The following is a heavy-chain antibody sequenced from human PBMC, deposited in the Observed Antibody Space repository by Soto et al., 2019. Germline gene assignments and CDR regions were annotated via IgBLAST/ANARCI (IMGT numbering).Heavy chain of an antibody. J-gene: IGHJ4*02. V-gene: IGHV4-4*08. D-gene: IGHD1-20*01. CDR2: MYASGST. CDR3: ASGKYLDRFDY. CDR1: GASIIGDH. Sequence: SETLSLTCSVSGASIIGDHWSWIRQPPGKGLEWIGYMYASGSTNTNVSLRSRVSISIDTSKNQFSLTLRSVTTADTAVYYCASGKYLDRFDYWGQGKLVTAPQ.